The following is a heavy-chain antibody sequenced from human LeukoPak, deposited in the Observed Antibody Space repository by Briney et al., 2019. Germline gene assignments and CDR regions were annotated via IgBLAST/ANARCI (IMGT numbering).Heavy chain of an antibody. D-gene: IGHD6-13*01. J-gene: IGHJ6*02. CDR3: ARDAKEGSSWYFYYYYYGMDV. V-gene: IGHV3-33*01. Sequence: GRSLRLSCAASGFTFSSYGMHWVRQAPGKGLEWVAVIWYDGSNKYYADSVKGRFTISRDNSKNTLYLQMNSLRAEDTAVYYCARDAKEGSSWYFYYYYYGMDVWGQGTTVTVSS. CDR1: GFTFSSYG. CDR2: IWYDGSNK.